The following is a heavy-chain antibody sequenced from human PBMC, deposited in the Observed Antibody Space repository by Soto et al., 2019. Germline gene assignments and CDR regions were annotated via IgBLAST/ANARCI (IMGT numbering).Heavy chain of an antibody. CDR1: GYSISSGYY. Sequence: SETLSLTCTVSGYSISSGYYWGWIRQPPGKGLEWIGSIYHSGSTYYNPSLKSRVTISVDTSKNQFSLKLSSVTAADTAVYYCARRRSSWYYFDYWGQGTLVTVSS. CDR2: IYHSGST. J-gene: IGHJ4*02. CDR3: ARRRSSWYYFDY. V-gene: IGHV4-38-2*02. D-gene: IGHD6-13*01.